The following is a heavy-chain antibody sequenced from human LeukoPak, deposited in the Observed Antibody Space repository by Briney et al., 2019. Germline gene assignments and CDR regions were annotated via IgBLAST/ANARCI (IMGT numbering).Heavy chain of an antibody. CDR1: GYTFTGYY. CDR3: ARDFTAGTGVNAFDI. Sequence: ASVKVSCKASGYTFTGYYMHRVRQAPGQGLEWMGWINPNSGGTNYAQKFQGRVTMTRDTSISTAYMELSRLRSDDTAVYYCARDFTAGTGVNAFDIWGQGTMVTVSS. V-gene: IGHV1-2*02. CDR2: INPNSGGT. J-gene: IGHJ3*02. D-gene: IGHD6-19*01.